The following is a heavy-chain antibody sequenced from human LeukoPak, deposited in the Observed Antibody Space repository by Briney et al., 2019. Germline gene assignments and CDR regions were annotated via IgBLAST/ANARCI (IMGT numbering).Heavy chain of an antibody. D-gene: IGHD3-9*01. CDR1: GFTFSSYE. CDR3: ARDSNDILTGYYTRFDY. CDR2: ISSSGSTI. J-gene: IGHJ4*02. Sequence: GGSLRLSCAASGFTFSSYEMNWVRQAPGKGLEWVSYISSSGSTIYYADSVKGRFTISRDNAKNSLYLQMNSLRAEDTAVYYCARDSNDILTGYYTRFDYWGQGTLVTVSS. V-gene: IGHV3-48*03.